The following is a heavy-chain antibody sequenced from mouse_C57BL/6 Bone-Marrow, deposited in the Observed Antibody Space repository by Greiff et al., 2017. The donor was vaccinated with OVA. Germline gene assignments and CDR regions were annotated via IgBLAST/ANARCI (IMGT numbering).Heavy chain of an antibody. J-gene: IGHJ3*01. CDR2: ISSGGSYT. V-gene: IGHV5-6*01. Sequence: EVQVVESGGDLVKPGGSLKLSCAASGFTFSSYGMSWVRQTPDKRLAWVATISSGGSYTDYPDSVKGRFTISRDNAKNTLYLQMSSLKSEDTAMYYCARRYYGSSSAWCAYWGQGTLVTVSA. CDR1: GFTFSSYG. CDR3: ARRYYGSSSAWCAY. D-gene: IGHD1-1*01.